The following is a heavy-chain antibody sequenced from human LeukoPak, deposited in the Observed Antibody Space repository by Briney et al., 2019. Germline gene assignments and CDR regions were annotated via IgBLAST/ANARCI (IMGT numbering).Heavy chain of an antibody. CDR1: GFTFSGHW. J-gene: IGHJ4*02. CDR3: ARSGGGYFDY. V-gene: IGHV3-74*01. Sequence: GGSLRLSCAASGFTFSGHWMHWVRQAPRKGLVWVSRINSDGSTTSYADSVKGRFTISRDNAKNTLYLQMNSLIAEDTAVYYCARSGGGYFDYWGQGTLVTVSS. CDR2: INSDGSTT. D-gene: IGHD3-16*01.